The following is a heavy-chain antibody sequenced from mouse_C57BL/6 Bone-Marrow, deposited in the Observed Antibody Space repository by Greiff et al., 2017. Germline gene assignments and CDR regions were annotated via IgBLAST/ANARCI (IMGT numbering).Heavy chain of an antibody. V-gene: IGHV3-6*01. J-gene: IGHJ4*01. CDR1: GYSITSGYY. Sequence: EVQVVESGPGLVKPSQSLSLTCSVTGYSITSGYYWNWIRQFPGNKLEWMGYISYDGSNNYNPSLKNRISITRDTSKNQFFLKLNSVTTEDTATYYCAGITTVVAYYAMDYWGQGTSVTVSS. CDR3: AGITTVVAYYAMDY. D-gene: IGHD1-1*01. CDR2: ISYDGSN.